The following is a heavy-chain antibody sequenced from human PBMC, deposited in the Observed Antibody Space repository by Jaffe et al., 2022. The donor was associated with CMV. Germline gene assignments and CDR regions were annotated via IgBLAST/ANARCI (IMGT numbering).Heavy chain of an antibody. J-gene: IGHJ6*02. CDR2: INHSGST. D-gene: IGHD6-19*01. Sequence: QVQLQQWGAGLLKPSETLSLTCAVYGGSFSGYYWSWIRQPPGKGLEWIGEINHSGSTNYNPSLKSRVTISVDTSKNQFSLKLSSVTAADTAVYYCARIFRSGWYPNGMDVWGQGTTVTVSS. CDR1: GGSFSGYY. V-gene: IGHV4-34*01. CDR3: ARIFRSGWYPNGMDV.